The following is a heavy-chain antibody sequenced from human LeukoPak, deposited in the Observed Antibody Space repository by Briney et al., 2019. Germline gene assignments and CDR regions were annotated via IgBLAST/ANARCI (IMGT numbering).Heavy chain of an antibody. CDR1: GFTFSSYA. CDR3: ARGGAGWELLWGGYFDC. D-gene: IGHD1-26*01. Sequence: GGSLRLSCAASGFTFSSYAMSWVRQAPGKGLEWVSGINWNGGSTGYADSVKGRFTISRDNAKNSLYLQMNSLRAEDTALYYCARGGAGWELLWGGYFDCWGQGTLVTVSS. CDR2: INWNGGST. V-gene: IGHV3-20*04. J-gene: IGHJ4*02.